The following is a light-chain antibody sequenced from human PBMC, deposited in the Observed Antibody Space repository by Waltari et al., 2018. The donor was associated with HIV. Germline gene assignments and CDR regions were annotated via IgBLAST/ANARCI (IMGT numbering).Light chain of an antibody. CDR2: KDN. CDR1: ALPDQY. Sequence: SYELTQPPSVSVSPGQTARLTCSGDALPDQYAYWYQKKPGQAPLLVIYKDNERPSGIPDRFSGSSSGTTVTLTISGVQAEDEADYYCQSADSSGTWRVFGGGTKLTVL. J-gene: IGLJ3*02. V-gene: IGLV3-25*03. CDR3: QSADSSGTWRV.